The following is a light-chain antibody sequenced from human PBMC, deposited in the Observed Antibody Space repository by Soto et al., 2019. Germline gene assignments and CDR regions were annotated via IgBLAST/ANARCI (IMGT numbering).Light chain of an antibody. V-gene: IGKV1-9*01. CDR1: QDIAIY. Sequence: DVQVTQSPPTLSASVGDRLTITCRASQDIAIYLAWYQQKPGEAPKLLIYAASTLYGGVPSRFSGSGSGTEFTLTIRSLQADDFATYYCLQYENYSWTFGQGTKVDI. J-gene: IGKJ1*01. CDR2: AAS. CDR3: LQYENYSWT.